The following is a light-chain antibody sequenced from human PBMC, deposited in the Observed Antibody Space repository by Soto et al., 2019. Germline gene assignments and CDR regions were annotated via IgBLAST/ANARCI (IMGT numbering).Light chain of an antibody. J-gene: IGLJ1*01. CDR3: SSYTSSSTLLYV. CDR1: SSNIGDNY. V-gene: IGLV1-47*01. CDR2: KND. Sequence: QSVLTQPPSASGTPGQRVTISCSGGSSNIGDNYVYWYQQLPGTAPKVLIYKNDQWASGVPDRFSGSKSGTSASLAISGLRSEDEGDYYCSSYTSSSTLLYVFGTGTKLTVL.